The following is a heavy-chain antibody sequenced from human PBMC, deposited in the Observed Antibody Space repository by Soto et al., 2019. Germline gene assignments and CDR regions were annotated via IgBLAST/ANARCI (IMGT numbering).Heavy chain of an antibody. CDR1: GFTLSSYW. D-gene: IGHD3-22*01. V-gene: IGHV3-74*01. Sequence: EVQLVESGGGLVQPGGSLRLSCAASGFTLSSYWMHWVRQGPGKWLVWVSRINSDGSSTSYADSVKGRFTISRDNAKNTLYLQMKSLRAEDTAVYYCARDPGTGYYDSSGYYYDWGQGTLVTVSS. CDR3: ARDPGTGYYDSSGYYYD. CDR2: INSDGSST. J-gene: IGHJ4*02.